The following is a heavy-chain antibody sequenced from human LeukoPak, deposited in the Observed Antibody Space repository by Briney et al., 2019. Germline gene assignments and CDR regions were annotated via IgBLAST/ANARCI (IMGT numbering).Heavy chain of an antibody. Sequence: ASVKVSCKASGYTFTGYYMHWVRQAPGQGLEWMGWINPNSGGTNCAQKFQGRVTMTRDTSISTAYMELSRLRSDNTAVYYCARGGYSSGWYSDYWGQGTLVTVSS. CDR3: ARGGYSSGWYSDY. V-gene: IGHV1-2*02. CDR2: INPNSGGT. D-gene: IGHD6-19*01. CDR1: GYTFTGYY. J-gene: IGHJ4*02.